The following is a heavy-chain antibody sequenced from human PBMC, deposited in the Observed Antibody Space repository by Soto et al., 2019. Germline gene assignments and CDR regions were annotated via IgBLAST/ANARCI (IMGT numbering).Heavy chain of an antibody. CDR3: AGLYPYESSGYHLNY. CDR1: GGSFSGYY. CDR2: INHIGST. J-gene: IGHJ4*02. D-gene: IGHD3-22*01. V-gene: IGHV4-34*01. Sequence: SETLSLTCAVYGGSFSGYYWNWIRQPPGKGLEWIGEINHIGSTNYNPSLGSRITISVDTSKNQFSLKLRSVTAADTAVFYCAGLYPYESSGYHLNYWGQGALVTVSS.